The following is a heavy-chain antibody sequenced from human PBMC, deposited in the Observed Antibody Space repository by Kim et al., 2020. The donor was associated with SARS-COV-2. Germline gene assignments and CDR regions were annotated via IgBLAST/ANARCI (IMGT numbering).Heavy chain of an antibody. CDR2: IYHSGST. J-gene: IGHJ5*02. CDR1: GGSISSGGYS. Sequence: SETLSLTCAVSGGSISSGGYSWSWIRQPPGKGLEWIGYIYHSGSTYYNPSLKSRVTISVDRSKNQFSLKLSSVTAADTAVYYCARGGYSGSYYGWFDPWGQGTLVTVSS. V-gene: IGHV4-30-2*01. D-gene: IGHD1-26*01. CDR3: ARGGYSGSYYGWFDP.